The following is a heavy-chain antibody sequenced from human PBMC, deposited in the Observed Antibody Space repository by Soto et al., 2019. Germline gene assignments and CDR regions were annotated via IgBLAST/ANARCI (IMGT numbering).Heavy chain of an antibody. V-gene: IGHV3-74*01. CDR2: INADGTTT. CDR3: ASCMIRERIDF. J-gene: IGHJ4*02. Sequence: EVQLVESGGGLVQPGGSLRLSCEASGFTFGSYWMNWVRQAPGKGLEWVSRINADGTTTFYADSVKGRFTISRDNAKNTLYLDMPILCCEETAVYFCASCMIRERIDFWGQGTLVTVSP. D-gene: IGHD3-10*01. CDR1: GFTFGSYW.